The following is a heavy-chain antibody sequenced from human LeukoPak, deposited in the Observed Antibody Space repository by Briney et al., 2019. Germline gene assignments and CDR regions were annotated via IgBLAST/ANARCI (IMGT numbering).Heavy chain of an antibody. D-gene: IGHD3-10*01. CDR1: GFAFSTYA. J-gene: IGHJ3*02. CDR2: ITGRGDNT. Sequence: GGSLRLSCAASGFAFSTYAMSWVRQAPGKGLEWVSAITGRGDNTYYADSVKGRFTISRDNSRNTLYLQMNSLRAEDTALYYCARDPTVRGILTYDAFNIWGQGTMVSVSS. CDR3: ARDPTVRGILTYDAFNI. V-gene: IGHV3-23*01.